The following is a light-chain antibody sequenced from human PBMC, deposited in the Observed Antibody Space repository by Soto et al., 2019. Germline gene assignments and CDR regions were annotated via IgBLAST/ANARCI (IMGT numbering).Light chain of an antibody. V-gene: IGLV1-40*01. Sequence: QSVLTQPPSVSGAPXXXVTISCXXXXXNIGAGYDVHWYQQLPGTAPKLLIYGNSNRPSGVPDRFSGSKSGTSASLAITGLQAEDEADYYCQSYDSSLSGDVVFGGGTKLTVL. CDR3: QSYDSSLSGDVV. CDR2: GNS. J-gene: IGLJ2*01. CDR1: XXNIGAGYD.